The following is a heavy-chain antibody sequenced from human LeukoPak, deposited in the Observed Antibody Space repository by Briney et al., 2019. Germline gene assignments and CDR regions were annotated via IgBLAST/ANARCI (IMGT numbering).Heavy chain of an antibody. Sequence: SETLSLTCSVSGGSISSYYWMWIRQPPGKGLEWIGYIYYSGSTNYNPSLRSRVTISVDTSKNQFSLKLSSVTAADTAVFYCARKLGIAAAATAYFAYWGQGTLVTVSS. CDR3: ARKLGIAAAATAYFAY. J-gene: IGHJ4*02. D-gene: IGHD6-13*01. V-gene: IGHV4-59*08. CDR2: IYYSGST. CDR1: GGSISSYY.